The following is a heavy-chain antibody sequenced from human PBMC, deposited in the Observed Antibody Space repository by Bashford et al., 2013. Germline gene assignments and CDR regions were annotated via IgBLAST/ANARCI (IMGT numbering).Heavy chain of an antibody. CDR1: GLTFSNYW. V-gene: IGHV3-74*01. CDR3: ARRVGDKGFYYFDY. J-gene: IGHJ4*02. D-gene: IGHD5-24*01. CDR2: IKGDGSET. Sequence: GGSLRLSCAASGLTFSNYWMHWVRQAPGKGLVWVSRIKGDGSETSYADSVKGRFTVSRDNAKNTLFLQMSSLRAEDTAVYYCARRVGDKGFYYFDYWGQGTLVTVSS.